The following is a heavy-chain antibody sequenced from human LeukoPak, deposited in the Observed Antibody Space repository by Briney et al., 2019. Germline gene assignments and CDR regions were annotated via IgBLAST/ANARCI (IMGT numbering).Heavy chain of an antibody. CDR1: GFTFSDYY. J-gene: IGHJ4*02. V-gene: IGHV3-11*01. CDR3: ARDSYYDILTGYYSFDY. Sequence: GGSLRLSCAASGFTFSDYYMSWIRQAPGKGLEWVSYISGSGSTIYYADSVKGRFTISRDNAKNSLYLQMNSLRAEDTAVYYCARDSYYDILTGYYSFDYWGQGTLVTVSS. CDR2: ISGSGSTI. D-gene: IGHD3-9*01.